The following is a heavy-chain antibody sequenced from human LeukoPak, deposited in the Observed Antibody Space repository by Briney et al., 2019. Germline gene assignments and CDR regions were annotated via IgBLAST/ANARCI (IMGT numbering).Heavy chain of an antibody. J-gene: IGHJ4*02. Sequence: GGSLRLFCAASGFTFSSYWMSWVRQAPGKGLEWVANIKQDGSEKYYVDSVKGRFTISRDNAKNSLYLQMNSLRAEDTAVYYCARGSSVDIVATEFDYWGQGTLVTVSS. CDR2: IKQDGSEK. D-gene: IGHD5-12*01. CDR3: ARGSSVDIVATEFDY. CDR1: GFTFSSYW. V-gene: IGHV3-7*01.